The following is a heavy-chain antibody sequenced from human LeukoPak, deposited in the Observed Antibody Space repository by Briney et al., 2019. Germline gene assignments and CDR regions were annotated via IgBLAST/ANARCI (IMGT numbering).Heavy chain of an antibody. D-gene: IGHD6-19*01. J-gene: IGHJ6*03. V-gene: IGHV1-69*05. Sequence: EASVKVSCKASGGTFSSYAISWVRQAPGQGLEWVVRIITIFGTANYAQKFQGRVTITTDESTSTAYMELSSLRSEDTAVYYCARGDSTGWYPNYYYYYYMDVWGKGTTVTVSS. CDR2: IITIFGTA. CDR3: ARGDSTGWYPNYYYYYYMDV. CDR1: GGTFSSYA.